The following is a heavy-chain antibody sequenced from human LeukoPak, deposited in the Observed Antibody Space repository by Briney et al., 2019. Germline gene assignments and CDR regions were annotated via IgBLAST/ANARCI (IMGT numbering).Heavy chain of an antibody. CDR2: IIPIFGTA. Sequence: SVKVSCKTSGYTFTNSGISWVRQAPGQGLEWMGGIIPIFGTASYAQKFQGRVTITTDESTSTAYMELSSLRSEDTAVYYCARDSCSGGSCYGWYFDLWGRGTLVTVSS. CDR1: GYTFTNSG. D-gene: IGHD2-15*01. CDR3: ARDSCSGGSCYGWYFDL. J-gene: IGHJ2*01. V-gene: IGHV1-69*05.